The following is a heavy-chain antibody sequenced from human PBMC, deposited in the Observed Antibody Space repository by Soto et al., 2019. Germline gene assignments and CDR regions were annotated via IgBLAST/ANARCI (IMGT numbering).Heavy chain of an antibody. V-gene: IGHV3-15*01. J-gene: IGHJ4*02. D-gene: IGHD3-3*01. Sequence: GGSLRLSCAASGFTFSNAWMSWVRQAPGKGLEWVGRIKSKTDGGTTDYAAPVKGRFTISRDDSKNTLYLQMNSLKTEDTAVYYCTTDDYAFWTWYYFGYWGQGTLVTDS. CDR3: TTDDYAFWTWYYFGY. CDR2: IKSKTDGGTT. CDR1: GFTFSNAW.